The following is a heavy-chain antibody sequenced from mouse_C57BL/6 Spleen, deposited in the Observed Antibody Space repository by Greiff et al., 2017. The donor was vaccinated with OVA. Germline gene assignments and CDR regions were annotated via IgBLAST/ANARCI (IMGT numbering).Heavy chain of an antibody. D-gene: IGHD4-1*01. J-gene: IGHJ2*01. CDR2: IYPGDGDT. Sequence: VQLQQPGAELVMPGASVKLSCKASGYTFTSYWMHWVKQRPGKGLEWIGQIYPGDGDTNYNGKFKGKATLTADKSSSTAYMQLSSLTSEYSAVYFCAREETGSFDYWGQGTTLTVSS. CDR3: AREETGSFDY. V-gene: IGHV1-80*01. CDR1: GYTFTSYW.